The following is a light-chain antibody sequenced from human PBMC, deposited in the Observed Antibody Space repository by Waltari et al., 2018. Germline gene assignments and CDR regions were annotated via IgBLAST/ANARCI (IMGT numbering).Light chain of an antibody. CDR3: QQYYSTPTWT. CDR2: WAS. V-gene: IGKV4-1*01. J-gene: IGKJ1*01. CDR1: QSVLYSSNNKNY. Sequence: DIVMTQSPAALAVSLGERATINCNSSQSVLYSSNNKNYLAWYQQKPGQPPKLLIYWASTRESGVPDRFSGSGSGTDFTLTISSLQAEDVAVYYCQQYYSTPTWTFGQGTKVEIK.